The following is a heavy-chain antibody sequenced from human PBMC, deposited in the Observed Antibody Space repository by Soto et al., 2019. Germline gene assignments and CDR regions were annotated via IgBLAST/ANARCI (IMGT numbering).Heavy chain of an antibody. CDR3: ARAYYFGSGTSYPLYY. J-gene: IGHJ4*02. CDR2: ISDDGVSK. CDR1: GFTFSNYG. Sequence: GGSLRLSCAASGFTFSNYGMHWVRQAPGKGLEWVAAISDDGVSKYYADSVQGRFTISGDNSESAVFLQMNSLRPDDTALYFCARAYYFGSGTSYPLYYWGQGTQVTVSS. V-gene: IGHV3-30*03. D-gene: IGHD3-10*01.